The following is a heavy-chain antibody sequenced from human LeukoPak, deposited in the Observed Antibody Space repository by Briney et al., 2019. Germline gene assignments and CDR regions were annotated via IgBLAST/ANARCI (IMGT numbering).Heavy chain of an antibody. V-gene: IGHV3-23*01. J-gene: IGHJ3*02. D-gene: IGHD2-2*01. CDR1: GFTFSSYG. CDR2: ISGSGGST. CDR3: ASTPIGDGPAAPWGAFDI. Sequence: GGSLRLSCAASGFTFSSYGMSWVRQAPGKGLEWVSAISGSGGSTYYADSVKGRFTISRDNSKNTLYLQMNSLRAEDTAVYYCASTPIGDGPAAPWGAFDIWGQGTMVTVSS.